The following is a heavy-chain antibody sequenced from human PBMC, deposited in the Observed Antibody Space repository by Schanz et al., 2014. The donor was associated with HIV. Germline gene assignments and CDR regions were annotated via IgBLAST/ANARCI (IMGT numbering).Heavy chain of an antibody. J-gene: IGHJ6*02. CDR1: GFTFSNAW. Sequence: EVQLVESGGGLVKPGGSLRLSCAASGFTFSNAWMSWVRQAPGKGLEWVGRIKSKTDGGTTDYAAPVKGRFTISRDDSKNTLYLQTNSLKTEHTAVYYCTTVKGYSSSWTTYYYYGMDVWGQGTTVTVSS. D-gene: IGHD6-13*01. CDR3: TTVKGYSSSWTTYYYYGMDV. V-gene: IGHV3-15*01. CDR2: IKSKTDGGTT.